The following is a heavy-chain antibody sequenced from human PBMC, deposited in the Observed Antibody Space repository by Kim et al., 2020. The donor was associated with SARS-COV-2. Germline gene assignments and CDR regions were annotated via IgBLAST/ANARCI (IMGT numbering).Heavy chain of an antibody. CDR2: ISGSGGST. CDR3: AKTLAVAGIGYFDY. D-gene: IGHD6-19*01. J-gene: IGHJ4*02. CDR1: GFTFSSYA. Sequence: GGSLRLSCAASGFTFSSYAMSWVRQAPGKGLEWVSAISGSGGSTYYADSVKGRFTISRDNSKNTLYLQMNSLRAEDTAVYYCAKTLAVAGIGYFDYWGQGTLVTVSP. V-gene: IGHV3-23*01.